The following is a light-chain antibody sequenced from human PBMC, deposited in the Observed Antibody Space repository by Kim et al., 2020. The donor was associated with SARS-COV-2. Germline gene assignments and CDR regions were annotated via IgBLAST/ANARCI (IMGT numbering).Light chain of an antibody. J-gene: IGKJ4*01. Sequence: SPRSAYGGARAPVPVGASQSPSTWMARNQQRPGKAPKLLIYQASSLQSGVPSRVGGSGSGTEFTLSINNLQPDDFATYYRQHRGTFGVGTKVDIK. V-gene: IGKV1-5*01. CDR1: QSPSTW. CDR2: QAS. CDR3: QHRGT.